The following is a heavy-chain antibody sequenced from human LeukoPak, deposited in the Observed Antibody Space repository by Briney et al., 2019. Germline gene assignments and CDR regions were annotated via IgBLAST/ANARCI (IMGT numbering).Heavy chain of an antibody. J-gene: IGHJ4*02. CDR1: GFTFSSYE. CDR3: ARDPRGYSSGSDDF. D-gene: IGHD5-18*01. Sequence: QAGGSLRLSCAASGFTFSSYEMNWVRQAPKKGLEWVSYISNSGSTIYYADSVKGRFTISRDNAKNSLYLQMNSLRADDTAVYYCARDPRGYSSGSDDFWGQGTLVTVSS. V-gene: IGHV3-48*03. CDR2: ISNSGSTI.